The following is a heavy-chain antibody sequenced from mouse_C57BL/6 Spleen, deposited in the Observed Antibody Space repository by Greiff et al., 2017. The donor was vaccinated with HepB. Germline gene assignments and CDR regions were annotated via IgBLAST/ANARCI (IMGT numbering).Heavy chain of an antibody. CDR2: IYPRSGNT. V-gene: IGHV1-81*01. Sequence: QVQLQQSGAELARPGASVKLSCKASGYTFTSYGISWVKQRTGQGLEWIGEIYPRSGNTYYNEKFKGKATLTADKSSSTAYMALRSLTSEDSAVYFCARRGGNWYFDVWGTGTTVTVSS. CDR3: ARRGGNWYFDV. J-gene: IGHJ1*03. CDR1: GYTFTSYG.